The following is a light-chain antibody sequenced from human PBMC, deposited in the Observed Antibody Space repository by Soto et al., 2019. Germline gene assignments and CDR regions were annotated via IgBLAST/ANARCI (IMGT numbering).Light chain of an antibody. CDR2: GAS. J-gene: IGKJ1*01. CDR3: QQYGSSPWA. V-gene: IGKV3-20*01. Sequence: EIALTQSPGTLSLSPGERATLSCRASQSVSSSYLAWYQQKLGQAPRLLVYGASSRATGIPDRFSGRGSGTDFTLTISRLEPEDFAVYYCQQYGSSPWAFGPGTKVDIK. CDR1: QSVSSSY.